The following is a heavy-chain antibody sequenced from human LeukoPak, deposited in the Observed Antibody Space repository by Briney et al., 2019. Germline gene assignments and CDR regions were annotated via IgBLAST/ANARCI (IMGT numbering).Heavy chain of an antibody. CDR2: ISPRSDYT. CDR1: GFTFRNFA. J-gene: IGHJ6*02. D-gene: IGHD3-3*01. CDR3: ANPPLRFLAESYGMDV. Sequence: GGSLRLSCAASGFTFRNFAMSWVRQSPGKGLEGVSSISPRSDYTYYADSVKGRFTISRDNSKNTLYLQMNTLRAEDTAVYYCANPPLRFLAESYGMDVWGQGTTVTVSS. V-gene: IGHV3-23*01.